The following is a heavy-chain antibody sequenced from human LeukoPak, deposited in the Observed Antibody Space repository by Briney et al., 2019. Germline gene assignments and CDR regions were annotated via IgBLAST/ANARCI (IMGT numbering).Heavy chain of an antibody. V-gene: IGHV3-30*02. D-gene: IGHD1-1*01. Sequence: GGSLRLSCAASGLTFNSYGMQWVRQAPGKGLEWVAFIRIDRSNKFYADSVKGRFTISRDNSKNTLYLQMNSLRVEDTAVYYRAKVSGVGILTRTYSYYYMDFWGKGATVTVSS. CDR2: IRIDRSNK. CDR3: AKVSGVGILTRTYSYYYMDF. CDR1: GLTFNSYG. J-gene: IGHJ6*03.